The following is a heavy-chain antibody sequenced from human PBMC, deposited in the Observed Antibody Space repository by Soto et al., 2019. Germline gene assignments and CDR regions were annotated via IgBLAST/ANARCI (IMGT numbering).Heavy chain of an antibody. CDR1: GFTFSSYA. Sequence: GGSLRLSCAASGFTFSSYAMHWVRQAPGKGLEYVSAISSNGGSTYYANSVKGRFTISRDNSKNTLYLQMGSLRAEDMAVYYCARSALYYYGSGSYYDYWGQGTLVTVSS. CDR3: ARSALYYYGSGSYYDY. J-gene: IGHJ4*02. V-gene: IGHV3-64*01. D-gene: IGHD3-10*01. CDR2: ISSNGGST.